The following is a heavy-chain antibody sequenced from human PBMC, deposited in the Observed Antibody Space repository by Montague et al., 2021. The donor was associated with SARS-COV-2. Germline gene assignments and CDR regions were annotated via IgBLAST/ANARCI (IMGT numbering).Heavy chain of an antibody. CDR2: IYYSGGI. J-gene: IGHJ5*02. CDR3: ARAVSVRRAVNWFDP. D-gene: IGHD3-10*01. Sequence: SETLSLTCTVSGVSMSDHYYSCILQPPREKLEWLAYIYYSGGINSNASLQSRVTMSVDTSTNKFSLKLTSVTAADTAVYYCARAVSVRRAVNWFDPWGQGTLVTVSS. CDR1: GVSMSDHY. V-gene: IGHV4-59*11.